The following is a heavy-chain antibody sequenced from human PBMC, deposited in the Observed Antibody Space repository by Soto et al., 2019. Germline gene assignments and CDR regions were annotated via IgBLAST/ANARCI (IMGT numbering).Heavy chain of an antibody. CDR2: ISAYNGNT. V-gene: IGHV1-18*01. Sequence: ASVKVSCKASGYTFASYGISWVRQAPGQGLEWMGWISAYNGNTNYAQKLQGRVTMTTDTSTSTAYMELRSLRSDDTAVYYCAREGRGPYGSGSSYYYYYGMDVWGQ. CDR1: GYTFASYG. D-gene: IGHD3-10*01. CDR3: AREGRGPYGSGSSYYYYYGMDV. J-gene: IGHJ6*02.